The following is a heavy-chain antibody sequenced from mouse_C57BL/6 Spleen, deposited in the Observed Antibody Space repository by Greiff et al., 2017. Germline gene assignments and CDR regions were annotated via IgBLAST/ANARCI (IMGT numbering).Heavy chain of an antibody. V-gene: IGHV14-1*01. J-gene: IGHJ3*01. CDR2: IDPEDGDN. CDR1: GFNINDYY. CDR3: TTGYSNPFAY. Sequence: VQLQQSGAELVRPGASVKLSCTASGFNINDYYMHWVKQRPEQGLEWIGRIDPEDGDNEYAPKFQGKATMTADTSSNTAYLQLSSLTSEDTAVYYWTTGYSNPFAYWGQGTLVTVSA. D-gene: IGHD2-5*01.